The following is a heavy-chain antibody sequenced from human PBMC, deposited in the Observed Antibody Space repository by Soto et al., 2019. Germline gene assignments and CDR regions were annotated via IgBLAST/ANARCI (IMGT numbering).Heavy chain of an antibody. V-gene: IGHV3-23*01. CDR1: GFTFSSYA. CDR3: AKDSRPAAPYYYYDMDV. Sequence: PGGSLRLSCAASGFTFSSYALTWVRQPPGKGLEWVSAISGSGGSTYYADSVKGRFTISRDNSKNTLSLQMNSLRAEDKAIYFWAKDSRPAAPYYYYDMDVWGQGTTVTVSS. CDR2: ISGSGGST. D-gene: IGHD2-2*01. J-gene: IGHJ6*02.